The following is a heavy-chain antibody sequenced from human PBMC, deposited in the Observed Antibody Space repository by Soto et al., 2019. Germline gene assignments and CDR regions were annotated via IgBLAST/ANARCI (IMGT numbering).Heavy chain of an antibody. D-gene: IGHD6-13*01. CDR2: VDWGDSE. J-gene: IGHJ6*02. Sequence: SGPTLVNPTETLTLTCTLSGFSLSTTGMCVTWLRQSPGRALEWLGTVDWGDSESYNPSLKTRLTISRDTSKNQVVLTMTNMDPVDTGTYYCARMAAAGIYYYYGMDVWGLGATVTVSS. V-gene: IGHV2-70*13. CDR1: GFSLSTTGMC. CDR3: ARMAAAGIYYYYGMDV.